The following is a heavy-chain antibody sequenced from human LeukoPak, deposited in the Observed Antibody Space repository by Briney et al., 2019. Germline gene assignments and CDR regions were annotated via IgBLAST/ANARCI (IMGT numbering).Heavy chain of an antibody. CDR1: VGSLSSSY. J-gene: IGHJ4*02. V-gene: IGHV4-4*07. Sequence: PSETLSLTCTVPVGSLSSSYWSWMRQPAGKGLECIWRIYTSGSTNYNPSLKSRVTMSVDTSKNQFSLKLSSVTAADTDVYYCARSRMITFGGVIVPEYYFDYWGQGTLVTVSS. CDR2: IYTSGST. D-gene: IGHD3-16*02. CDR3: ARSRMITFGGVIVPEYYFDY.